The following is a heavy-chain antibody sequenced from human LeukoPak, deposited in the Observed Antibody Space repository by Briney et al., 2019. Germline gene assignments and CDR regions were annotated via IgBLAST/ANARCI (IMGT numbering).Heavy chain of an antibody. D-gene: IGHD1-26*01. CDR1: GGSISSGGYY. CDR3: ARRLRWDPPQNI. Sequence: PSETLSLTCTVSGGSISSGGYYWSWIRQPPGKGLEWIGYIYHSGSTYYNPSLKSRVTISVDRSKNQFSLKLSSVTAADTAVYYCARRLRWDPPQNIWGQGTLVTVSS. J-gene: IGHJ4*02. V-gene: IGHV4-30-2*01. CDR2: IYHSGST.